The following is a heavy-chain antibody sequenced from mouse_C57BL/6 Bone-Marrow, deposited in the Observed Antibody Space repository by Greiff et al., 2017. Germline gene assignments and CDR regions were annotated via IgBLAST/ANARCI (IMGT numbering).Heavy chain of an antibody. CDR2: IYPGSGNT. CDR1: GYSFTSYY. D-gene: IGHD2-3*01. J-gene: IGHJ1*03. CDR3: ARDGYYVGWYFDV. Sequence: QVQLQQSGPELVKPGASVKISCKASGYSFTSYYIHWVKQRPGQGLEWIGWIYPGSGNTKYNEKFKGKATLTADTSSSTAYMQITSLTSEDSAVYSCARDGYYVGWYFDVWGTATTVTVSS. V-gene: IGHV1-66*01.